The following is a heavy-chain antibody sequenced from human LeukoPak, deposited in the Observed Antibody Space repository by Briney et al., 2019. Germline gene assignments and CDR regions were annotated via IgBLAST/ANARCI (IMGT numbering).Heavy chain of an antibody. V-gene: IGHV4-39*01. J-gene: IGHJ4*02. Sequence: SETLSLTCTVSGGSISSSSYYWGWIRQPPGKGLEWIGSTYYSGSTYYNPSPKSRVTISVDTSKNQFSLKLSSVTAAETAVYYCARPPIGEIQYYFDYWGQGTLVTVSS. CDR1: GGSISSSSYY. CDR3: ARPPIGEIQYYFDY. D-gene: IGHD4-17*01. CDR2: TYYSGST.